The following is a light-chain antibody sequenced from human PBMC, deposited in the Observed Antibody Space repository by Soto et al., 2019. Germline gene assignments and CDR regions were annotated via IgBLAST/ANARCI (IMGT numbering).Light chain of an antibody. V-gene: IGLV1-40*01. CDR3: QSYDSTLSARYV. CDR2: GNT. Sequence: QSVLTQPPSVSGAPGQRVTISCTGSSSNIGAGYVVHWYQQRPGTAPKLLIFGNTNRPSGVPDRFSGSKSGTSASLAITGLQAEDEGDYYCQSYDSTLSARYVFGTGTKVTVL. CDR1: SSNIGAGYV. J-gene: IGLJ1*01.